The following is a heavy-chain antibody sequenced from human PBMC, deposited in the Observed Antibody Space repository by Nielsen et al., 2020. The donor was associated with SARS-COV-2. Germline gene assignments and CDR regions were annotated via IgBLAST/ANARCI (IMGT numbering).Heavy chain of an antibody. D-gene: IGHD2-21*01. CDR2: ISYDGSNK. CDR3: AMIVVGRNKFDY. CDR1: GFTFSSYA. V-gene: IGHV3-30-3*01. J-gene: IGHJ4*02. Sequence: GGSLRLSCAASGFTFSSYAMHWVRQAPGKGLEWVAVISYDGSNKYYADSVKGRFTISRDNSKNALYLQMNSLRAEDTAVYYCAMIVVGRNKFDYWGQGTLVTVSS.